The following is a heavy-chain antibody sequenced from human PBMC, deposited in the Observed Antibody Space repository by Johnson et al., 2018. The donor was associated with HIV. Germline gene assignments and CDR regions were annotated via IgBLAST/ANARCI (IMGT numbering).Heavy chain of an antibody. CDR2: IKQDGSEK. CDR1: PFTFNSNA. CDR3: ATNLGTAGGAFDI. V-gene: IGHV3-7*01. J-gene: IGHJ3*02. D-gene: IGHD3-16*01. Sequence: VQLVESGGGLVQPGGSLRLSCGASPFTFNSNATSWVRQAPGKGLEWVANIKQDGSEKYYVASVEGRLTISRDNTKSSLFLQMNSLRGEDTAVYYCATNLGTAGGAFDIWGQGTMVTVSS.